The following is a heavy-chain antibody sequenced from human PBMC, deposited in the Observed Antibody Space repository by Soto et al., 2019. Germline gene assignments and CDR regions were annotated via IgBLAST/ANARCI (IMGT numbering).Heavy chain of an antibody. CDR2: IYYSGST. Sequence: SETLSLTCSVSGGSISSSSYSWGWLRQPPGKGLEWIGTIYYSGSTHYNPSLEGRVAISADTPNNQLSLRLSSVTAAYTAVYYCARQQLLRYFDWGGDAFDIWGQGTRVTVSS. CDR1: GGSISSSSYS. CDR3: ARQQLLRYFDWGGDAFDI. J-gene: IGHJ3*02. D-gene: IGHD3-9*01. V-gene: IGHV4-39*01.